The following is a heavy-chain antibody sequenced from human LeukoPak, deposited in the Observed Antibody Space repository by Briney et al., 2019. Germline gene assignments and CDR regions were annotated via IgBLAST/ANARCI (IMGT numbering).Heavy chain of an antibody. J-gene: IGHJ4*02. CDR3: ARVTGYRIEDYFDY. D-gene: IGHD6-13*01. CDR1: GRSFSGYY. Sequence: PSETLSLTCAVYGRSFSGYYWSWIRQPPGKGLEWIGEINHSGSTYYNPSLKSRVTISVDTSKNQFSLKLSSVTAADTAVYYCARVTGYRIEDYFDYWGQGTLVTVSS. CDR2: INHSGST. V-gene: IGHV4-34*01.